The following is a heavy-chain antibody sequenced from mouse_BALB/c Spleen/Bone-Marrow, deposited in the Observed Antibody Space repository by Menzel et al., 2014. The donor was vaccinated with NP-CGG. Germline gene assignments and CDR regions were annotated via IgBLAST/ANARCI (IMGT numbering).Heavy chain of an antibody. Sequence: EVHLVESGAELVKPGASVKLSCTASGFNIKDTYMHWVKRRPEQGLEWIGRIDPANGNTKYDPKFQGKATITADTSSNTAYLQLSSLTSEDTAVYYCARNGNYGAWFAYWGQGTLVTVSA. V-gene: IGHV14-3*02. CDR3: ARNGNYGAWFAY. CDR1: GFNIKDTY. CDR2: IDPANGNT. J-gene: IGHJ3*01. D-gene: IGHD2-1*01.